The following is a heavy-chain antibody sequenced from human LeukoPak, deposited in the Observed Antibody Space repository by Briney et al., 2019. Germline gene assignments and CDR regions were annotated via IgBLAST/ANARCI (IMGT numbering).Heavy chain of an antibody. J-gene: IGHJ6*03. Sequence: GSSVNVSFKASGGTFSSYAISWVRQAPGQGLEWMGGIIPIFGTANYAQKFQGRVTITTDESTSTAYMELSSLRSEDTAVYYCARATVTTLGYYYYCMDVWGKGTTVTVSS. CDR1: GGTFSSYA. V-gene: IGHV1-69*05. D-gene: IGHD4-11*01. CDR2: IIPIFGTA. CDR3: ARATVTTLGYYYYCMDV.